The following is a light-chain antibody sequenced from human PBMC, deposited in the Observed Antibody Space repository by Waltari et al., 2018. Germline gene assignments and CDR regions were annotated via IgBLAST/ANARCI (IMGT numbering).Light chain of an antibody. CDR1: SRAIGGSTF. Sequence: QSALTQPPSASGSPGQSVTISCTGTSRAIGGSTFVSWYQQRPGKAPRFLIYDVNKRPSGVSDRFSGSKSGNTASLTVSGLQPDDEATYYCSAFAGSNNFGVFGGGTKLTVL. V-gene: IGLV2-8*01. J-gene: IGLJ3*02. CDR3: SAFAGSNNFGV. CDR2: DVN.